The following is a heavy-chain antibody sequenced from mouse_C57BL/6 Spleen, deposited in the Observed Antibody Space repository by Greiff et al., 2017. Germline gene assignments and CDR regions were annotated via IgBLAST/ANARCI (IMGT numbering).Heavy chain of an antibody. Sequence: EVKLVESGGGLVKPGGSLKLSCAASGFTFSDYGMHWVRQAPEKGLEWVAYISSGSSTIYYADTVKGRFTISRDNAKNTLFLQMTSLRSEDTAMYYCARGGFITTVGGYFDVWGTGTTVTVSS. CDR2: ISSGSSTI. D-gene: IGHD1-1*01. V-gene: IGHV5-17*01. CDR1: GFTFSDYG. CDR3: ARGGFITTVGGYFDV. J-gene: IGHJ1*03.